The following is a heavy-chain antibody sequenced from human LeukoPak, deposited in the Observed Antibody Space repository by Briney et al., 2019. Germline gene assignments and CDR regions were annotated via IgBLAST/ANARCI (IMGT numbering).Heavy chain of an antibody. J-gene: IGHJ5*02. CDR1: GGTFSSYS. D-gene: IGHD2-15*01. CDR3: ARMSHLLYRFDP. CDR2: IIPIFGTA. V-gene: IGHV1-69*13. Sequence: ASVKVSCKASGGTFSSYSISWVRQAPGQGLEWMGEIIPIFGTANYAQKFQVRVTITADESTSTSYMELSSLRSEDTAVYYCARMSHLLYRFDPWGQGTLVTVSS.